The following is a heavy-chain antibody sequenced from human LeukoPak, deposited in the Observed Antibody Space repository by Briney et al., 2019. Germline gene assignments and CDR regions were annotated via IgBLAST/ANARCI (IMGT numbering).Heavy chain of an antibody. Sequence: PGGSLRLSCAASGFTFSNHGLHWVRQAPGKGLEWVAFIRSDGTNKYYIDSVKGRFTISRDNSKNSLYLQMNTLSAEGTAVYYCVASGYGYWGQGTLVTVSS. CDR1: GFTFSNHG. D-gene: IGHD3-22*01. CDR3: VASGYGY. CDR2: IRSDGTNK. V-gene: IGHV3-30*02. J-gene: IGHJ4*02.